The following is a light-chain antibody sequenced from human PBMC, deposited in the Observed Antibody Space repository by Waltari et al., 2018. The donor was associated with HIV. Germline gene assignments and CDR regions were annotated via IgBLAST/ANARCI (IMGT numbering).Light chain of an antibody. CDR2: YDD. CDR1: SSNIGKNA. J-gene: IGLJ2*01. CDR3: AAWDDSLNGVV. Sequence: QSVLTQPPSVSEAPRQRVTISCSGSSSNIGKNAVNWYQPLPGKAPKLLIYYDDLLPSGVSDRFSGSKSGTSASLAISGLQSEDEADYYCAAWDDSLNGVVFGGGTKLTVL. V-gene: IGLV1-36*01.